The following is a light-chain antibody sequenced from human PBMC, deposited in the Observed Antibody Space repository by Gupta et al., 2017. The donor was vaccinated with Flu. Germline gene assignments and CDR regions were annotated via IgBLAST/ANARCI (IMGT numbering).Light chain of an antibody. V-gene: IGLV2-14*01. CDR1: NNDIGGYPY. CDR2: QVS. Sequence: QSALTQPASVSGSPGQSISISCTGTNNDIGGYPYVSWYQQHPGTAPKLMIYQVSYRPSGVSNRFSGSKSGNTASLTISGLQAEDEADYYCSAYTSSAIYVFGTGTKVTVL. CDR3: SAYTSSAIYV. J-gene: IGLJ1*01.